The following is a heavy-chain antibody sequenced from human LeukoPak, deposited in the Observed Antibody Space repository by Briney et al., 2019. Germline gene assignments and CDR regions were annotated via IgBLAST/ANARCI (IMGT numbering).Heavy chain of an antibody. CDR2: ISNDGNTK. Sequence: PGGSLRLSCAASGFTFSNYGFHWVRQAPGKGLEWVALISNDGNTKYYADSLKGRFTISRDNSKNSLYLQMNSLRVEDTAVYYCAKDRYYEIRGWFDPWGQGTPVTVSS. J-gene: IGHJ5*02. D-gene: IGHD3-9*01. CDR1: GFTFSNYG. V-gene: IGHV3-30*18. CDR3: AKDRYYEIRGWFDP.